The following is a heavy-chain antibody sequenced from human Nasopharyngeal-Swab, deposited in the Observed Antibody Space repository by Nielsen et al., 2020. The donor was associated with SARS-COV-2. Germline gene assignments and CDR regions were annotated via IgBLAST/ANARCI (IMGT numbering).Heavy chain of an antibody. CDR1: GGSISSSSYY. D-gene: IGHD2-2*01. J-gene: IGHJ6*03. Sequence: ESLKISCTVSGGSISSSSYYWGWIRQPPGKGLEWIGSTYYSGSTYYNPSLKSRVTISVDTSKNQFSLKLSSVTAADTAVYYCARCIVVVPAAIRGTDYYYMDVWGKGTTVTVSS. V-gene: IGHV4-39*01. CDR2: TYYSGST. CDR3: ARCIVVVPAAIRGTDYYYMDV.